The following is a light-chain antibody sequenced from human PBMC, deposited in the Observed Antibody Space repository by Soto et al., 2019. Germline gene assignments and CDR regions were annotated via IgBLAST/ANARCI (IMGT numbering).Light chain of an antibody. Sequence: QSALTQPASVSGSPGQSITISCSGTSNDVGGYDYVSWYQKHPGKAPKLVIYEVSNRPSWVSNRFSGSKSGNTASLTISGLQPEDEADYYCNSYTSSYTLVFGGGTKLTVL. J-gene: IGLJ2*01. V-gene: IGLV2-14*01. CDR3: NSYTSSYTLV. CDR2: EVS. CDR1: SNDVGGYDY.